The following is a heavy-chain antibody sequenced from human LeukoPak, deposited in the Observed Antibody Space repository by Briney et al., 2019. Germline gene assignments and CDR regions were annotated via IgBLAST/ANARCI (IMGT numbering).Heavy chain of an antibody. CDR2: ISGSGGST. J-gene: IGHJ4*02. Sequence: GGSLRLSCAASGFTFSSYAMSWVRQAPGKGLEWVSAISGSGGSTYYADSVKGRFTISRDNSKNTLYLQMNSLRAENTAVYYCAKGPHRVVVVVALDYWGQGTLVTVSS. CDR3: AKGPHRVVVVVALDY. V-gene: IGHV3-23*01. CDR1: GFTFSSYA. D-gene: IGHD2-15*01.